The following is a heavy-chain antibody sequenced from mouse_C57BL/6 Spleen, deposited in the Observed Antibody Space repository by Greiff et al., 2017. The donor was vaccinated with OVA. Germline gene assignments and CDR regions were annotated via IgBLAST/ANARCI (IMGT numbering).Heavy chain of an antibody. D-gene: IGHD2-4*01. V-gene: IGHV2-2*01. J-gene: IGHJ3*01. CDR2: IWSGGST. CDR1: GFSFTSYG. Sequence: VQLQQSGPGLVQPSQSLSITCTVSGFSFTSYGVHWVRQSPGKGLEWLGVIWSGGSTDYNAAFISRLSISKDNSKSQVFFKMNSLQADDTAIYYCARVYDYDGAYWGQGTLVTVSA. CDR3: ARVYDYDGAY.